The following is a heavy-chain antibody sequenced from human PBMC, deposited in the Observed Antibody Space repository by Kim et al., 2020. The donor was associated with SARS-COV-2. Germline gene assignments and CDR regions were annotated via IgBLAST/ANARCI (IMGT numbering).Heavy chain of an antibody. J-gene: IGHJ5*02. CDR1: GYTFTGYY. CDR2: INPNSGGT. D-gene: IGHD6-13*01. CDR3: ARDRQQLVLWNWFDP. V-gene: IGHV1-2*06. Sequence: ASVKVSCKASGYTFTGYYMHWVRQAPGQGLEWMGRINPNSGGTNYAQKFQGRVTMTRDTSISTAYMELSRLRSDDTAVYYCARDRQQLVLWNWFDPWGQGTLVTVSS.